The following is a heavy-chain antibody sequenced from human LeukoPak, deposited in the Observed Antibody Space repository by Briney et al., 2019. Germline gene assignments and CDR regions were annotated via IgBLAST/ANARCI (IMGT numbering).Heavy chain of an antibody. CDR3: ASGGYCGSTSCYPNWFDP. CDR1: GGSISSGSYY. V-gene: IGHV4-39*07. Sequence: SETLSLTCTVSGGSISSGSYYWGWIRQPPGKGLEWIGSIYYSGSTYYNPSLKSRVTISVDTSKNQFSLKLSSVTAADTAVYYCASGGYCGSTSCYPNWFDPWGQGTLVTVSS. J-gene: IGHJ5*02. CDR2: IYYSGST. D-gene: IGHD2-2*01.